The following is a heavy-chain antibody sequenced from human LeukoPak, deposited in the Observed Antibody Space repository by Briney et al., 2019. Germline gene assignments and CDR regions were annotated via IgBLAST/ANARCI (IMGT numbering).Heavy chain of an antibody. Sequence: GGSLRLSCAASGFTFSDYYMSWIRQAPGKGLEWVSDISSSSHTIYYADSVKGRFTISRDNAKNSLYLQMNSLRAEDTAVYYCARDSSPEGFDYWGQGTLVTVSS. CDR3: ARDSSPEGFDY. D-gene: IGHD6-6*01. CDR2: ISSSSHTI. J-gene: IGHJ4*02. CDR1: GFTFSDYY. V-gene: IGHV3-11*04.